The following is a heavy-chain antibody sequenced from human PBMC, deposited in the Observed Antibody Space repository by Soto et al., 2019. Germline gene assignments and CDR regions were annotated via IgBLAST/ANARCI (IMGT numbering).Heavy chain of an antibody. CDR1: GFTFTRYS. Sequence: GGSLRLSCAASGFTFTRYSMNWVRQAPGKGLEWVSSISSTTNYIYYGDSMKGRFTISRDNAKNSLYLEMNSLRAEDTAVYYCARGTGHYYDSSGPFDYWGQGTLVTVSS. J-gene: IGHJ4*02. V-gene: IGHV3-21*06. CDR2: ISSTTNYI. CDR3: ARGTGHYYDSSGPFDY. D-gene: IGHD3-22*01.